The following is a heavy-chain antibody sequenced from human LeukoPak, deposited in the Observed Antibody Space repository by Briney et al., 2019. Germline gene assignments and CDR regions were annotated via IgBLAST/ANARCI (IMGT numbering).Heavy chain of an antibody. D-gene: IGHD3-10*01. CDR3: ARAPPHYYGSGSYGEYYFDY. Sequence: GASVKVSCKASGYTFTGYYMHWVRQAPGQGLEWMGWINPNSGGTNYAQKFQGWVTMTRDTSISTAYMELSRLRSDDTAVYYCARAPPHYYGSGSYGEYYFDYWGQGTLVTVSS. J-gene: IGHJ4*02. CDR2: INPNSGGT. V-gene: IGHV1-2*04. CDR1: GYTFTGYY.